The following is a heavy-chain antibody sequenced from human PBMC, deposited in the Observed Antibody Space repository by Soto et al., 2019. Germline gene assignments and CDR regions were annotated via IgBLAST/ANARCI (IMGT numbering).Heavy chain of an antibody. D-gene: IGHD2-15*01. J-gene: IGHJ2*01. V-gene: IGHV3-30*04. CDR1: GFTFSSYA. CDR3: ARDGYCSGGSCYGTYFDL. Sequence: GGSLRLSCAASGFTFSSYAMHWVRQAPGKGLEWVAVISYDGSNKYYADSVKGRFTISRDNSKNTLYLQMNSLRAEDTAVYDCARDGYCSGGSCYGTYFDLWGRGTLVTVSS. CDR2: ISYDGSNK.